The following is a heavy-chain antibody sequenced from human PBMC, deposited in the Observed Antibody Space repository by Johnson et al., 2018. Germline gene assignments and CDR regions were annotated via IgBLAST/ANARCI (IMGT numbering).Heavy chain of an antibody. V-gene: IGHV4-34*01. J-gene: IGHJ6*02. CDR1: GGSFSGYY. CDR3: AREAGSWYYYYGMDV. D-gene: IGHD6-13*01. CDR2: INHSGST. Sequence: QVQLQQWGAGLLKPSETLSLTCAVYGGSFSGYYWSWIRQPPGKGLEWIGEINHSGSTNYNPSLKSRVTISVHTSKNQFSLKLSSVTADTAVYYCAREAGSWYYYYGMDVWGQGTTVTVSS.